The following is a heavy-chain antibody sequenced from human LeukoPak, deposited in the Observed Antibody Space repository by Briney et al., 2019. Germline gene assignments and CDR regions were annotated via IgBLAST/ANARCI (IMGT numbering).Heavy chain of an antibody. J-gene: IGHJ6*02. CDR2: ISGSGGST. CDR3: AKKESRYCSSTSCLIGMDV. D-gene: IGHD2-2*01. V-gene: IGHV3-23*01. CDR1: GFTFSNYA. Sequence: GGSLRLSCAASGFTFSNYAMSWVRQAPGKGLEWVSAISGSGGSTYYADSVKGLFTISRDNSKNTLYLQMNSLRAEDTAVYYCAKKESRYCSSTSCLIGMDVWGQGTTVTVSS.